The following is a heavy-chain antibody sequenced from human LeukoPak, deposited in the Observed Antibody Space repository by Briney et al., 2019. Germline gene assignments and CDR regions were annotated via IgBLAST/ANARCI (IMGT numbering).Heavy chain of an antibody. D-gene: IGHD3-9*01. Sequence: SVKVSCKASGGTFSSYAISWVRQAPGQGLEWMGRIIPIFGTANYAQKFQGRVTITADKSTSTAYMELSSLRSEDTAVYYCARGLVLRYFDWSNYSRHMDVWGKGTTVTVSS. CDR1: GGTFSSYA. CDR3: ARGLVLRYFDWSNYSRHMDV. J-gene: IGHJ6*03. V-gene: IGHV1-69*06. CDR2: IIPIFGTA.